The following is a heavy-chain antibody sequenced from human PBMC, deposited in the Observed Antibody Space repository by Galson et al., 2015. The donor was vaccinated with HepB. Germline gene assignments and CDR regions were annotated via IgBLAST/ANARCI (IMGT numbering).Heavy chain of an antibody. D-gene: IGHD3-9*01. Sequence: SVKVSCKASRYSFTSYGMTRGRQAPVQGLEWVGWINGSNTNTNYAQKLQGRVTLTTDTSKNTAYMELRSLRTDDTAVYYCARARYPTSPPDSWGQGTLVIVSS. CDR3: ARARYPTSPPDS. CDR1: RYSFTSYG. CDR2: INGSNTNT. J-gene: IGHJ5*01. V-gene: IGHV1-18*01.